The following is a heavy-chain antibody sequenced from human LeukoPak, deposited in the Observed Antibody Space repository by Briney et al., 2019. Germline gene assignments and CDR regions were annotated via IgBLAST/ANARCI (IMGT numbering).Heavy chain of an antibody. J-gene: IGHJ6*03. CDR3: AKEHLSPLAENYYMDV. CDR1: GFTFSSYA. Sequence: PGGSLRLSCATSGFTFSSYAMSWVRQAPGKGLEWVSAISGSGGSTYYADSVKGRFTISRDNSKNTLYLQMNSLRAEDTAVYYCAKEHLSPLAENYYMDVWGKGTTVTVSS. D-gene: IGHD3-3*02. CDR2: ISGSGGST. V-gene: IGHV3-23*01.